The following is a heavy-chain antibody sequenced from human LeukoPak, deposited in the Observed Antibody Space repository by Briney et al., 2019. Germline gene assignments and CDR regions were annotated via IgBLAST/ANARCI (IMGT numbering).Heavy chain of an antibody. D-gene: IGHD1-7*01. J-gene: IGHJ3*02. V-gene: IGHV1-2*02. CDR2: INPNSGGT. CDR3: ARGRHLEWYNWNYPDAFDI. Sequence: ASVKLSCTASGYTFTGYYMHWVRQAPGQGLEWMGLINPNSGGTNYAQKFQGRVTMTRDTSISTAYMELSRLRSDDTAVYYCARGRHLEWYNWNYPDAFDIWGQGTMVTVSS. CDR1: GYTFTGYY.